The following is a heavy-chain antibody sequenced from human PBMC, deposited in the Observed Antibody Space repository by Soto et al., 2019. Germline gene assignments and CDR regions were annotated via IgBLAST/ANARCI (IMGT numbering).Heavy chain of an antibody. CDR3: ARRYENIAGIYGMDV. CDR1: GGSFSGYY. Sequence: SETLSLSCAVYGGSFSGYYWSWIRQPPGKGLEWIGEINHSGSTNYNPSLKSRVTISVDTSKNQFSLKLSSVTAADTAVYYCARRYENIAGIYGMDVWGQGTTVT. J-gene: IGHJ6*02. D-gene: IGHD5-12*01. CDR2: INHSGST. V-gene: IGHV4-34*01.